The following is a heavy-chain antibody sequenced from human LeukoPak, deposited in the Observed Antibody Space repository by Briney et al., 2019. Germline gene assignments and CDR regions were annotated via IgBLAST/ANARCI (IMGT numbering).Heavy chain of an antibody. Sequence: PSETLSLTCTVSGDSISSSRSYWGWIRQPPGKGLEWIGSIYYSGSTYYNTSLKSRVTISVDTSKNQFSLKLSSVTAADTAVYYCARDDYGGIDYWGQGTLVTVSS. CDR2: IYYSGST. D-gene: IGHD4-17*01. J-gene: IGHJ4*02. V-gene: IGHV4-39*02. CDR3: ARDDYGGIDY. CDR1: GDSISSSRSY.